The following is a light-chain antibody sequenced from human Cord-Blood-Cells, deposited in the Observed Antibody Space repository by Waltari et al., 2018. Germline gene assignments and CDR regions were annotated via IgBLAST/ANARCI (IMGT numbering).Light chain of an antibody. CDR2: EVS. V-gene: IGLV2-8*01. J-gene: IGLJ3*02. CDR3: SSYAGSNNWV. CDR1: SSDVGGYNY. Sequence: QSALTQPPYASGSPGQSVTISCTGTSSDVGGYNYVSWYQQYPGKAPKLMIYEVSKRPSGVPDRFSGSKSGNTASLTVSGLQAEDEADYYCSSYAGSNNWVFGGGTKLTVL.